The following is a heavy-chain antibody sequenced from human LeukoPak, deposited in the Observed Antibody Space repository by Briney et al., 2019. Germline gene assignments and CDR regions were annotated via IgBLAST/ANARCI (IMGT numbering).Heavy chain of an antibody. J-gene: IGHJ4*02. CDR2: ISSSGSTI. D-gene: IGHD2-21*02. V-gene: IGHV3-48*04. Sequence: PGGSLRLSCAASGFTFSSYSMNWVRRAPGKGLEWVSYISSSGSTIYYADSVKGRFTISRDNAKNSLYLQMNSLRAEDTAVYYCARANLRHFRGGDCYFCPGYFDYWGQGTLVTVSS. CDR3: ARANLRHFRGGDCYFCPGYFDY. CDR1: GFTFSSYS.